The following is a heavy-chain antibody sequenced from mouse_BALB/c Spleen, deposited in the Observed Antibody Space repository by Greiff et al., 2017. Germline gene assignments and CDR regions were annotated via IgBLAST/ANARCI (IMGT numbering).Heavy chain of an antibody. J-gene: IGHJ1*01. D-gene: IGHD2-14*01. V-gene: IGHV3-8*02. CDR1: GDSITSGY. CDR3: ARNRYPH. Sequence: SLPILFPPSHTLPTNNSATGDSITSGYCTSIRKFPGNKLEYMGYISYSGSTYYNPSLKSRISITRDTSKNQYYLQLNSVTTEDTATYYCARNRYPHWG. CDR2: ISYSGST.